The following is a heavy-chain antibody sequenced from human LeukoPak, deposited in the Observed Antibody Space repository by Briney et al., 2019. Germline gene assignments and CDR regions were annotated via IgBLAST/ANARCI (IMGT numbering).Heavy chain of an antibody. CDR1: GFTFSSYA. CDR2: IRSKTNSYAT. J-gene: IGHJ4*02. D-gene: IGHD6-19*01. V-gene: IGHV3-73*01. Sequence: GGSLRLSCAASGFTFSSYAMSWVRQASGKGLEWVGRIRSKTNSYATAYAASVKGRFTISRDDSKNTAYLQMNSLKTEDTAVYYCAKGAGAVASDYWGQGTLVTVSS. CDR3: AKGAGAVASDY.